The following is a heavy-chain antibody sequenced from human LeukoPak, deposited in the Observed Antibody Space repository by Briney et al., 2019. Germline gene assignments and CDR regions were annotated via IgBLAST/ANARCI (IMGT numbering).Heavy chain of an antibody. Sequence: GESLKISCKTSGYRFTSYWIGWVRQMPGKGLEWMGMIYPGDSDTTYSPSFQGQVTISVDKSITTAYLQWSSLKASDTAIYYCARHARDSSGDYYNEVDYWGQGTLVTVSS. CDR1: GYRFTSYW. V-gene: IGHV5-51*01. J-gene: IGHJ4*02. D-gene: IGHD3-22*01. CDR3: ARHARDSSGDYYNEVDY. CDR2: IYPGDSDT.